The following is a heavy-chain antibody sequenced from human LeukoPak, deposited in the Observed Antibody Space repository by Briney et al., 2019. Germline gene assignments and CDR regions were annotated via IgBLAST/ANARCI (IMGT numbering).Heavy chain of an antibody. Sequence: SETLSLTCTVSGYSISSGYYWGWIRQPPGKGLEWIGSIYHSGSTYYNPSLKSRVTISVDTSKNQFSLKLSSVTAADTAVYYCARVEGFGELAAFDIWGQGTMVTVSS. CDR1: GYSISSGYY. V-gene: IGHV4-38-2*02. D-gene: IGHD3-10*01. CDR2: IYHSGST. J-gene: IGHJ3*02. CDR3: ARVEGFGELAAFDI.